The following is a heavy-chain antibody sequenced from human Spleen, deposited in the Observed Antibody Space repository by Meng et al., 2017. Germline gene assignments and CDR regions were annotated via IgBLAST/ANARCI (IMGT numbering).Heavy chain of an antibody. Sequence: ASVKVSCKASGYTFTGYYMHWVRQAPGQGLEWMGWINPNSGGTNYAQKFQGRVTMTRDTYISTAYMELSSLRSDDTAGYYCARLHSIAVAGYDYWGQGTLVTVSS. CDR3: ARLHSIAVAGYDY. D-gene: IGHD6-19*01. J-gene: IGHJ4*02. CDR1: GYTFTGYY. V-gene: IGHV1-2*02. CDR2: INPNSGGT.